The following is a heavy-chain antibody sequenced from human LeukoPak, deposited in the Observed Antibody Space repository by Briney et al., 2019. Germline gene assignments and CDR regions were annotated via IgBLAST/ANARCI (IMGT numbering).Heavy chain of an antibody. V-gene: IGHV3-64D*09. CDR2: INDHGDTT. J-gene: IGHJ4*02. D-gene: IGHD6-19*01. Sequence: GGSLRLSCSASGFTFSSYAMHWVRQAPRMGLEYVSGINDHGDTTHYGDSVRGRVTISRDDTKNTVHLQMSSLRAEDTAVYYCVKDLSGWYSFDYWGQGTLVTVSS. CDR1: GFTFSSYA. CDR3: VKDLSGWYSFDY.